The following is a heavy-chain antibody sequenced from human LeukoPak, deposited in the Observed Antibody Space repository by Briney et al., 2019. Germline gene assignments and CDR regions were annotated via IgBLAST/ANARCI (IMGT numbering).Heavy chain of an antibody. CDR2: ISSSGSTI. J-gene: IGHJ2*01. CDR1: GFTFDDHG. D-gene: IGHD2-21*02. V-gene: IGHV3-48*04. Sequence: PGGSLRLSCAASGFTFDDHGMSWVRQAPGKGLEWVSYISSSGSTIYYADSVKGRFTISRDNAKNSLYLQMNSLRAEDTAVYYCARRPIVVVPARNWYFDLWGRGTLVTVSS. CDR3: ARRPIVVVPARNWYFDL.